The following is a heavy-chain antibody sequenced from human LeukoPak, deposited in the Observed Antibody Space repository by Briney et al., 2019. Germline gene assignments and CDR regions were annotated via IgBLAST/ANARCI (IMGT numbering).Heavy chain of an antibody. V-gene: IGHV3-23*01. D-gene: IGHD1-26*01. CDR3: ARSLGGSFDY. CDR1: GFTFSDYV. CDR2: VSGSGGST. J-gene: IGHJ4*02. Sequence: GGSLRLSCAASGFTFSDYVMSWVRQAPGKGLEWVSAVSGSGGSTYFADSVKGRFSISRDNSKNTLYLQMNSLRAGDTAVYYCARSLGGSFDYWGQGTLVTVSS.